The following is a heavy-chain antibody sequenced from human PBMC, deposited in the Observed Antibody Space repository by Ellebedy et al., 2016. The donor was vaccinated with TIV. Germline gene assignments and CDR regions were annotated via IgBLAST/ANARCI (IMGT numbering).Heavy chain of an antibody. D-gene: IGHD1-26*01. CDR2: ISTYNGNT. CDR1: GYTFTSYG. CDR3: ARAKQEGGSYFQALSFDY. V-gene: IGHV1-18*01. J-gene: IGHJ4*02. Sequence: ASVKVSCKASGYTFTSYGITWVRQAPGQGLEWMGWISTYNGNTNYAQKLQGRVTMTTDTSTSTAYMELRSLRSDDTAVYYCARAKQEGGSYFQALSFDYWGQGTLVTVSS.